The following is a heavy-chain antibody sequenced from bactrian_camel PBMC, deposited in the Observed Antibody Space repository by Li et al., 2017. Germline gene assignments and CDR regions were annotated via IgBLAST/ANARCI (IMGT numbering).Heavy chain of an antibody. D-gene: IGHD6*01. V-gene: IGHV3S6*01. CDR3: AAGLFFCNERVAGTDYNY. J-gene: IGHJ4*01. CDR2: IYVGEGDT. Sequence: HVQLVESGGGSVQAGGSLRLSCAPSGYTASKHCMAWFRQAPGKEREEVAAIYVGEGDTHYVDSVKGRFTISQDSAKKSVYLQMNNLQPEDTAMYYCAAGLFFCNERVAGTDYNYWGQGTQVTVS. CDR1: GYTASKHC.